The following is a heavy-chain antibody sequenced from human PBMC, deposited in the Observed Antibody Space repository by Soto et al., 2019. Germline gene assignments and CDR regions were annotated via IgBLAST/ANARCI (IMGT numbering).Heavy chain of an antibody. J-gene: IGHJ6*02. V-gene: IGHV4-59*08. CDR3: ARLRYNYGRYYAMDV. CDR2: VYYSGKT. CDR1: GASITSHH. Sequence: QVQLRESGPGLVKPSETLSLSCTVSGASITSHHWTWIRQSPGTGLQYIGYVYYSGKTNYNPSLQSRVTIXXDXSXXQSSLKLTSVTAADTAVYYCARLRYNYGRYYAMDVWGQGTTVTVSS. D-gene: IGHD5-18*01.